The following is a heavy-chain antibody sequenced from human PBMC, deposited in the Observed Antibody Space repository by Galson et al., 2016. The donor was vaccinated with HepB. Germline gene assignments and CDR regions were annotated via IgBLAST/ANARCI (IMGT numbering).Heavy chain of an antibody. Sequence: SETLSLTCTVSGGSLSSFYWSWIRQPPGKELEWIGYISYSGSTNYNPSLQSLVTISIDTSQNQFSLKLSSVTAADSAVYYCTRGAKGVVGAADSWGRGTLVIVSS. V-gene: IGHV4-59*01. J-gene: IGHJ4*02. CDR1: GGSLSSFY. CDR3: TRGAKGVVGAADS. D-gene: IGHD2-21*01. CDR2: ISYSGST.